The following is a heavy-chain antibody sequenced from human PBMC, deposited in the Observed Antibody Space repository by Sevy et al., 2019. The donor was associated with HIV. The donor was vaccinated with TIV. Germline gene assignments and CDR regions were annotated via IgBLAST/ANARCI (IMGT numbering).Heavy chain of an antibody. Sequence: GGSLRLSCAASGFTFSKYSMSWVRQPPGKGLEWVSTLSFGCGEINYADSVKGRFTISRDNSKSSVYLQMNNLRPEDTAVYYCAREGRTNHHDYWGQGTLVTVSS. CDR2: LSFGCGEI. J-gene: IGHJ4*02. D-gene: IGHD3-3*01. CDR3: AREGRTNHHDY. CDR1: GFTFSKYS. V-gene: IGHV3-23*01.